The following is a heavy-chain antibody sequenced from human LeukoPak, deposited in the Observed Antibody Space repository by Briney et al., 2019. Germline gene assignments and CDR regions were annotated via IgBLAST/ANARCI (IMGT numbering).Heavy chain of an antibody. V-gene: IGHV4-59*08. J-gene: IGHJ5*02. CDR2: IYYSGST. Sequence: SETLSLTCTVSGGSISSYYWSWIRQPPGKGLEWIGYIYYSGSTNYNPSLKSRVTISVDTSKNQFSLKLSSVTAADTAVYFCARNRYYYGSGSYGVPNWFDPWGQGTLVTVSS. CDR1: GGSISSYY. CDR3: ARNRYYYGSGSYGVPNWFDP. D-gene: IGHD3-10*01.